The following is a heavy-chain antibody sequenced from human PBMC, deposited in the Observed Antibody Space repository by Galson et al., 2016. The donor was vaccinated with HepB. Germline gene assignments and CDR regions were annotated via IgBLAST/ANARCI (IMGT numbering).Heavy chain of an antibody. V-gene: IGHV1-69*06. Sequence: SVKVSCKASGDTFSTYAISWVRQAPGEGLEWMGGIIPRFGTPNYAQRFQGRVTITADISTRTAYLELSSLRTEDTALYFCSRTYYYDTSGYYPCYNLFDPWGRGTQVTVSS. CDR2: IIPRFGTP. J-gene: IGHJ5*02. D-gene: IGHD3-22*01. CDR3: SRTYYYDTSGYYPCYNLFDP. CDR1: GDTFSTYA.